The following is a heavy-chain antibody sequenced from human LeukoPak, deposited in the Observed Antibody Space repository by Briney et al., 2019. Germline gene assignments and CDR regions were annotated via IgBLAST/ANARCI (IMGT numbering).Heavy chain of an antibody. V-gene: IGHV4-39*01. CDR1: GGSISSSSYY. CDR3: AYSPRAYCGGNCYSGGLDY. D-gene: IGHD2-21*02. Sequence: NPSETLSLTCTVSGGSISSSSYYWGWIRQPPGKGLEWIGSIYYSGSTYYNPSLKSRVTISVDTSKNQFSLKLSSVTAADTAVFFCAYSPRAYCGGNCYSGGLDYWGQGTLVTVSS. J-gene: IGHJ4*02. CDR2: IYYSGST.